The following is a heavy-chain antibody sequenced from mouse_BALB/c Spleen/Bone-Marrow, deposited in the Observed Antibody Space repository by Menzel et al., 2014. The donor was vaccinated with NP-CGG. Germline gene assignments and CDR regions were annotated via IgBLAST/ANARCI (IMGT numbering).Heavy chain of an antibody. Sequence: EVHLVESGGGLVQPGGSMKFSCVASGFTFSSYWISWVRQSPEKGLEWVAEIRLKSDNYATHYAESVKGKFTISRDDSESRLYLQMNSLRAEDTGIYYCTVTGAAWFAYWGQGTLVTVSA. CDR1: GFTFSSYW. CDR2: IRLKSDNYAT. V-gene: IGHV6-6*02. CDR3: TVTGAAWFAY. J-gene: IGHJ3*01. D-gene: IGHD4-1*01.